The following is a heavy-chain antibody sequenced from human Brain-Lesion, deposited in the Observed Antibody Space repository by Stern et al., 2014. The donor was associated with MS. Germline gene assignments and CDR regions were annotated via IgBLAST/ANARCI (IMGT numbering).Heavy chain of an antibody. J-gene: IGHJ4*02. V-gene: IGHV1-2*04. CDR2: INPKSGGT. CDR3: ATYYYDSTGYNDF. D-gene: IGHD3-22*01. Sequence: QDQLVESGAAVKKPGASVKVSCKASGYTFTGYYMHWVRQAPGQGLGWMGWINPKSGGTNYAQKFQGWVTMTRDTSINTAYMELSRLRSDDTAVYYCATYYYDSTGYNDFWGQGTLVTVSS. CDR1: GYTFTGYY.